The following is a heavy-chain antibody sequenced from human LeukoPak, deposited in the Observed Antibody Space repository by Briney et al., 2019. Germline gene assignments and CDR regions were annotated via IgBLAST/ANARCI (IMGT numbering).Heavy chain of an antibody. Sequence: PGGSLRLSCATSGFTFSSYEMNWVRQAPGKGLEWVSYISSSGSTIYYADSVKGRFTISRDNAKNSLYLQMNSLRAEDTAVYYCAELGITMVGGVWGKGTTVTISS. D-gene: IGHD3-10*02. CDR1: GFTFSSYE. J-gene: IGHJ6*04. CDR3: AELGITMVGGV. V-gene: IGHV3-48*03. CDR2: ISSSGSTI.